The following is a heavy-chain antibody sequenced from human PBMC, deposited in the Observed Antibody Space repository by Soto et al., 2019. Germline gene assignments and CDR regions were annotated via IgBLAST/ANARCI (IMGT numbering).Heavy chain of an antibody. J-gene: IGHJ5*02. V-gene: IGHV1-8*01. D-gene: IGHD3-10*01. CDR3: PREHYGTAAWFDP. CDR1: GYTFPSYD. CDR2: MNPNSGNT. Sequence: QVQLVQSGAEVKRPGASVKVSCKASGYTFPSYDINWVRQATGQGLEWMGWMNPNSGNTGYAQKFQGRVTMTRNTSISTAYKELGSLRSEDTAVYYCPREHYGTAAWFDPWGQANLVTVSS.